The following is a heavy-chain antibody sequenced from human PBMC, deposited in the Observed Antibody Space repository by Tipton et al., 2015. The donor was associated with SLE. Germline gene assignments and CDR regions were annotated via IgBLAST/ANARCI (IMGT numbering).Heavy chain of an antibody. CDR2: ISPKSGGT. V-gene: IGHV1-2*02. CDR1: GYTFTSYG. D-gene: IGHD3-9*01. CDR3: ARAIHLPYFDWPSEFDF. Sequence: QVQLVQSGAEVKKPGASVKVSCKASGYTFTSYGISWVRQAPGQGLEWMGWISPKSGGTNYAQKFQGRVTMTRDRSISTAYMEVRSLRSDDTAIYYCARAIHLPYFDWPSEFDFWGQGTLVTVSS. J-gene: IGHJ4*02.